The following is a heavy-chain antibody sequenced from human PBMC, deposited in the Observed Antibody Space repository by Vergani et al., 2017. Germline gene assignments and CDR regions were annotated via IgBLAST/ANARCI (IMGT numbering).Heavy chain of an antibody. D-gene: IGHD6-6*01. Sequence: EVQLLESGGGLVQPGGSLRLSCAASGFTFSSYAMSWVRQAPGKGLEWVSAMSGSGGSTYYADSVKGRFTICRDNSKNTLYLQMNSLRAEDTAVYYCANQPARLRVSSDYWGQGTLVTVSS. CDR1: GFTFSSYA. V-gene: IGHV3-23*01. CDR2: MSGSGGST. CDR3: ANQPARLRVSSDY. J-gene: IGHJ4*02.